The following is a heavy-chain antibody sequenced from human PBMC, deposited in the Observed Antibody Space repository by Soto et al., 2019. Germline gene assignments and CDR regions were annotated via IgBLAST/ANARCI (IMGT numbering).Heavy chain of an antibody. CDR3: ARLSDRRYFDF. V-gene: IGHV4-39*02. J-gene: IGHJ4*02. CDR1: GASIYSPTYY. CDR2: IYYSGAT. Sequence: SETLSLTCTVSGASIYSPTYYWAWIRQPSGKGLEWVGSIYYSGATYSNPSLSRRVIISADALRKHISLTLSSATASDTAVYYCARLSDRRYFDFWGQGALVTVSS. D-gene: IGHD6-6*01.